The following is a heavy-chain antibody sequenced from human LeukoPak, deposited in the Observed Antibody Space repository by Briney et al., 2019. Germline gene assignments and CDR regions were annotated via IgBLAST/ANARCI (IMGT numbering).Heavy chain of an antibody. D-gene: IGHD3-10*01. CDR3: ARPLKYYYGSETYFWFDP. V-gene: IGHV3-7*01. J-gene: IGHJ5*02. CDR1: GFTFSSFW. CDR2: IKQDVSER. Sequence: GGSLRLSCAASGFTFSSFWMTWVRQAPGKGLEWVANIKQDVSERYYVDSVKGRFTISRDNAKNSLYLQMNSLRAEDAAVYYCARPLKYYYGSETYFWFDPWGQGTLVTVSS.